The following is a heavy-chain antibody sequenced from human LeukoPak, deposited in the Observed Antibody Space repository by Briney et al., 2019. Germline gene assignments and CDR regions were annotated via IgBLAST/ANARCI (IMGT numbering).Heavy chain of an antibody. CDR2: IFNDGST. Sequence: PSETLSLTCTVSGYSISSGHYWSWIRQPPGKGLEWIGYIFNDGSTNYNPSLKSRVTMSVDTSRDQFSLRLSSVTAADTAIYYCASRPADSTWYGVFDYWSQGTLVTVSS. CDR3: ASRPADSTWYGVFDY. CDR1: GYSISSGHY. D-gene: IGHD6-13*01. J-gene: IGHJ4*02. V-gene: IGHV4-59*11.